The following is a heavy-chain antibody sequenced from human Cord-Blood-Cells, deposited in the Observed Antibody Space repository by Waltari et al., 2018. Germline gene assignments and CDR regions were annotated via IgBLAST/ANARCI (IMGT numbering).Heavy chain of an antibody. CDR1: GGSISSHY. CDR3: ARTNNWNYVDY. Sequence: QVQLQESGPGLVKPSETLSLTCTVSGGSISSHYGTWIRQPPGKGLEWIGYIYYSGSTNYNPSLKSRVTISVDTSKNQFSLKLSSVTAADTAVYYCARTNNWNYVDYWGQGTLVTVSS. V-gene: IGHV4-59*11. J-gene: IGHJ4*02. D-gene: IGHD1-20*01. CDR2: IYYSGST.